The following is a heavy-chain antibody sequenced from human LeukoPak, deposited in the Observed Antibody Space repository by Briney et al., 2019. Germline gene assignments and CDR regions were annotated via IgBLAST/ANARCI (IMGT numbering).Heavy chain of an antibody. V-gene: IGHV3-33*01. D-gene: IGHD4-23*01. CDR2: IWYDGNDK. Sequence: PGRSLRLSCAASGFTFRSYGMQWVRRAPGKGLEWVALIWYDGNDKYYADSVKGLFTISRDNSKHTLYLQLNSLRAEDTAVYYCARDRGTSVVTGGYFDYWGQGALVTVSS. CDR1: GFTFRSYG. J-gene: IGHJ4*02. CDR3: ARDRGTSVVTGGYFDY.